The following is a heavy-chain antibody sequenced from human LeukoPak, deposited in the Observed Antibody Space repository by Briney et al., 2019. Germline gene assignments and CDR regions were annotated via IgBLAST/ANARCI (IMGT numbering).Heavy chain of an antibody. D-gene: IGHD6-13*01. Sequence: GASVKVSCKASGYTFTSYGISWVRQAPGQGLEWMGWISAYNGNTNYAQKLQGRVTMTTDTSTSTAYMELRSLRSDDTAVYYYALIAAAGTKGDIWGQGTMVTVSS. CDR3: ALIAAAGTKGDI. CDR1: GYTFTSYG. CDR2: ISAYNGNT. V-gene: IGHV1-18*01. J-gene: IGHJ3*02.